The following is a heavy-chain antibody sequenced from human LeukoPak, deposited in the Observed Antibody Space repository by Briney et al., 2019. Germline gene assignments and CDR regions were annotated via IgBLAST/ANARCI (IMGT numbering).Heavy chain of an antibody. Sequence: ASVKVSCKASGYAFSAYYMHWVRQAPGQGLEWMGWLNPQTGDIHFAQKFQGRVTFTRDTSISTAYMAMSRLRSDDTAVYYCARVRGYYDILTGYYNAGGFDYWGQGTLVTVSS. CDR1: GYAFSAYY. D-gene: IGHD3-9*01. V-gene: IGHV1-2*02. CDR3: ARVRGYYDILTGYYNAGGFDY. CDR2: LNPQTGDI. J-gene: IGHJ4*02.